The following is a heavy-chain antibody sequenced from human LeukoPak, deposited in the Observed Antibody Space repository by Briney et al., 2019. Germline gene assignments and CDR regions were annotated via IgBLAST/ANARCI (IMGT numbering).Heavy chain of an antibody. V-gene: IGHV1-18*01. J-gene: IGHJ6*03. Sequence: GASVKVSCKASGYTFTSYGISWVRQAPGQGLEWMGWISAYNGNTNYAQKLQGRVTMTTDTSTSTAYMELSSLRSEDTAVYYCAAPPLTVTTGSEYYYYYMDVWGKGTTVTVSS. D-gene: IGHD4-17*01. CDR2: ISAYNGNT. CDR3: AAPPLTVTTGSEYYYYYMDV. CDR1: GYTFTSYG.